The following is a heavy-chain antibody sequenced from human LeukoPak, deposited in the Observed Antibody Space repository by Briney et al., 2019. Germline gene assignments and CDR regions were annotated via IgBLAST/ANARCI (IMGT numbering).Heavy chain of an antibody. J-gene: IGHJ4*02. D-gene: IGHD1-20*01. CDR2: ISSAGTTK. Sequence: GGSLRLSCAASGFTFSSYEMNWVRQAPGKGLEWISYISSAGTTKIYADSVKGRFTISRDNAKNSLYLQMNSLRAEDTAVYYCARSLIGIDDYWGQGSLVTVSS. CDR3: ARSLIGIDDY. V-gene: IGHV3-48*03. CDR1: GFTFSSYE.